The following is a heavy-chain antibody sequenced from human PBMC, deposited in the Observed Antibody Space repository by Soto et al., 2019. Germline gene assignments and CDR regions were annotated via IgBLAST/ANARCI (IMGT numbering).Heavy chain of an antibody. CDR3: ARAVAVPADFDY. J-gene: IGHJ4*02. CDR2: INAGNGNT. V-gene: IGHV1-3*01. D-gene: IGHD6-19*01. CDR1: GYTFTNYA. Sequence: ASVKVSCKASGYTFTNYAIHWVRQAPGQRLEWMGWINAGNGNTKYSQKFQGRVTITRDTSASTAYMELSSLRSEDTAVYYCARAVAVPADFDYWGQGTLVTVSS.